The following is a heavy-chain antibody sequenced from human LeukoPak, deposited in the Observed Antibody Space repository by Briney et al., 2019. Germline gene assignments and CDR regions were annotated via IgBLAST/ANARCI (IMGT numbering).Heavy chain of an antibody. V-gene: IGHV3-23*01. CDR1: EFTFRSYA. Sequence: PGGSLTLSCAASEFTFRSYAMQWVRQAPGKGLEWVSGISGSGDSTFYADCVKGRFTISRDNSKNTLYLQMNSLRVEDTAVYYCAKYLSVKGPPYALEVWGQGTTVTVSS. CDR2: ISGSGDST. J-gene: IGHJ6*02. CDR3: AKYLSVKGPPYALEV.